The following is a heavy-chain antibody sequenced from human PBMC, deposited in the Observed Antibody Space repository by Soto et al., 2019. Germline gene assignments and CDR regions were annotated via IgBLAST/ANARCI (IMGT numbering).Heavy chain of an antibody. D-gene: IGHD6-19*01. V-gene: IGHV3-23*01. CDR1: GFAFRSYN. CDR2: ISSGVGPTIT. Sequence: TGGSLRLSCGASGFAFRSYNMNWVRQAPGKGLEWVASISSGVGPTITYYADSVKGRFTISRDNSKNTLYLQMNSLRAEDTAIYYCAKDPYSSGWYYYFDYWGQGTLVTSPQ. CDR3: AKDPYSSGWYYYFDY. J-gene: IGHJ4*02.